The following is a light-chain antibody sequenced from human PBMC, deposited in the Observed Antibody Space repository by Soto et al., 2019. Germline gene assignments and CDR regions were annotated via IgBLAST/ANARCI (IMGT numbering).Light chain of an antibody. V-gene: IGKV3-20*01. Sequence: EIVLTQSPGTLSLSPGERATISCRASESVIKYLAWYQQKPGQAPRLLIHGASSRATGIPDRFSGSGSGTDFTLTINRLEPKDFAVYYCKQYSSSPPITFGQGTRLEIK. CDR2: GAS. CDR3: KQYSSSPPIT. CDR1: ESVIKY. J-gene: IGKJ5*01.